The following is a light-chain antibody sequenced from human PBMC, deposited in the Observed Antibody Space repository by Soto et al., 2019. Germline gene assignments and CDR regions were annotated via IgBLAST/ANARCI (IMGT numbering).Light chain of an antibody. V-gene: IGKV1-5*01. CDR3: QQSHKTCR. J-gene: IGKJ1*01. CDR2: DAS. CDR1: QTINNC. Sequence: GGGATLSCRASQTINNCLAWYQQKPGKAPKLLISDASNLETGVPSRFSGSGSGTDFTLTISSLQHEDFPTYYCQQSHKTCRFAQGTKLDIK.